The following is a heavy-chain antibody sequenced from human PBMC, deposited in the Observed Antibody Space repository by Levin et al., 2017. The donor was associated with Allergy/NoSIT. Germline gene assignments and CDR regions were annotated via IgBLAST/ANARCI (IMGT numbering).Heavy chain of an antibody. CDR2: INHSGST. J-gene: IGHJ5*02. D-gene: IGHD3-9*01. V-gene: IGHV4-34*01. Sequence: SETLSLTCAVYGGSFSGYYWSWIRQPPGKGLEWIGEINHSGSTNYNPSLKSRVTISVDTSKNQFSLKLSSVTAADTAVYYCARGGNILTGYYRRGNWFDPWGQGTLVTVSS. CDR1: GGSFSGYY. CDR3: ARGGNILTGYYRRGNWFDP.